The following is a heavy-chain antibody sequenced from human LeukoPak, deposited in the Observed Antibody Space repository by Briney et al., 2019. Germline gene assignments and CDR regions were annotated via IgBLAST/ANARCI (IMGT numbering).Heavy chain of an antibody. Sequence: SQTLSLTCAISGDSVASNDAAWNWLRQSPSRGLEWLGRTYYRSKWYYDYASFVKGRIAIVPDTSRNQFPLQLSSVIPDDTAVYYCAPGWALPSWGQGTQVTVSS. D-gene: IGHD1-26*01. CDR2: TYYRSKWYY. CDR3: APGWALPS. J-gene: IGHJ5*02. V-gene: IGHV6-1*01. CDR1: GDSVASNDAA.